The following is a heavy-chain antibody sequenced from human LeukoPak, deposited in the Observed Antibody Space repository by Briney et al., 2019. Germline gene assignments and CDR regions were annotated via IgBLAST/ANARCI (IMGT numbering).Heavy chain of an antibody. J-gene: IGHJ5*02. CDR1: GGSLSGYY. CDR2: IYYSGST. V-gene: IGHV4-59*08. CDR3: ARHPLDGNWFDP. D-gene: IGHD1-1*01. Sequence: SETLSLTCTVSGGSLSGYYWSWIRQPPGKGLEWIGYIYYSGSTNYNPSLKSRVTISVDTSKNQFSLNLSSVTAADTAVYYCARHPLDGNWFDPWGQGTLVTVS.